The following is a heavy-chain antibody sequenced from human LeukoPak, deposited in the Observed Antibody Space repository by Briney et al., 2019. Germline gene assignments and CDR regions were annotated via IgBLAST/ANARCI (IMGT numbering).Heavy chain of an antibody. J-gene: IGHJ6*04. CDR2: MSHSGTT. CDR1: GGSLISTDHH. Sequence: SETLSLTCVVSGGSLISTDHHWGWIRQTPGKGLEWIGSMSHSGTTYYNPSLMSRVTMSVDTSKNYFSLQLSSVTAADTAVYYCARGYCSSTVCYEMDVWGKGTTVTVSS. CDR3: ARGYCSSTVCYEMDV. V-gene: IGHV4-39*07. D-gene: IGHD2-2*01.